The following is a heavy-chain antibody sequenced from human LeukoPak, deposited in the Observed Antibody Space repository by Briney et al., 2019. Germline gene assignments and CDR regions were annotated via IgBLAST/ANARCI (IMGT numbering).Heavy chain of an antibody. Sequence: GASVKVSCKASGYTFTSYDINWVRQATGQGLEWMGWMNPNSGNTGYAQKFQGRVTITRNTSISTAYMELSSLRSEDTAVYYCARGQKQLRCYDFWSGYPHYYYYYMDVWGKGTTVTVSS. D-gene: IGHD3-3*01. J-gene: IGHJ6*03. V-gene: IGHV1-8*03. CDR1: GYTFTSYD. CDR3: ARGQKQLRCYDFWSGYPHYYYYYMDV. CDR2: MNPNSGNT.